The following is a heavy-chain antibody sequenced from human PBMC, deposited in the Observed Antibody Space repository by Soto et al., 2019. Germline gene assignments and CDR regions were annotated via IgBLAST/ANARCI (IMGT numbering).Heavy chain of an antibody. V-gene: IGHV1-69*01. CDR3: ARVITVTPVGYYGMDV. Sequence: QVQLVQSGAEVKKPGSSVKVSCKASGGTFSNYAISWVRQAPGQGLEWMGGITPIFGTTTYAQRLQGRVTITADESSTPAHMELSSLRSEDTAVYYCARVITVTPVGYYGMDVWGQGTTVTVSS. CDR1: GGTFSNYA. J-gene: IGHJ6*02. CDR2: ITPIFGTT. D-gene: IGHD4-4*01.